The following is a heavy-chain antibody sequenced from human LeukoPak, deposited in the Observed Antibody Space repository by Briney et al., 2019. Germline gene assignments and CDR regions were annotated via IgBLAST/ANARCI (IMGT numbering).Heavy chain of an antibody. Sequence: SETLSLTCTVSGGSISSGDYYWRWIRQPPGKGLEWIGYIYYSGSTYYNPSLKSRVTISVDTSKNQFSLKLSSVTAADTAVYYCASHRACVVAGGDCYYDYWGQGTLVTVSS. D-gene: IGHD2-21*02. V-gene: IGHV4-30-4*01. J-gene: IGHJ4*02. CDR3: ASHRACVVAGGDCYYDY. CDR2: IYYSGST. CDR1: GGSISSGDYY.